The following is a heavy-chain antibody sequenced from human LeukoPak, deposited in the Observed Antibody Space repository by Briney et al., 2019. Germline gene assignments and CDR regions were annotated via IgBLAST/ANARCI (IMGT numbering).Heavy chain of an antibody. Sequence: PGGSLRLSCAASGFTVSSNYMSWVRLAPGKGLEWVSIIYSGGSTYFADSVKGRLTISRDNSKNTLYLQMNSLRAEDTALYYCARVPVASWIQLDSWGQGTLVTVSS. D-gene: IGHD6-13*01. V-gene: IGHV3-53*01. J-gene: IGHJ4*02. CDR1: GFTVSSNY. CDR2: IYSGGST. CDR3: ARVPVASWIQLDS.